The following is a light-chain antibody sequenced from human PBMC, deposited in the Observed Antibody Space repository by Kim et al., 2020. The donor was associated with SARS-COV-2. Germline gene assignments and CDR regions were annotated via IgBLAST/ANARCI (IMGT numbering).Light chain of an antibody. CDR2: GKN. CDR1: SLRSYY. V-gene: IGLV3-19*01. Sequence: SSELTQDPAVSVALGQTVRITCQGDSLRSYYASWYQQKPGQAPVLVIYGKNNRPSGIPDRFSGSSSGNTASLTITGAQAEDEADYYCNSRDSSGTLHYVFGTGTKVTVL. J-gene: IGLJ1*01. CDR3: NSRDSSGTLHYV.